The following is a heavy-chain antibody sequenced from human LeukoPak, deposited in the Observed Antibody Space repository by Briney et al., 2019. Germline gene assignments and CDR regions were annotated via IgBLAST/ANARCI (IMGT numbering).Heavy chain of an antibody. CDR3: ARDAEAGNYYYYYYMDV. V-gene: IGHV3-7*01. CDR2: IKQDGSEK. J-gene: IGHJ6*03. CDR1: GFTFSSYW. Sequence: GGSLRLSCAASGFTFSSYWMSWVRQAPGKGLEWVANIKQDGSEKYYVDSVKGRFSISRDNAKNSLYLQMNSLRAEDTAVYYCARDAEAGNYYYYYYMDVWGKGTTVTVSS.